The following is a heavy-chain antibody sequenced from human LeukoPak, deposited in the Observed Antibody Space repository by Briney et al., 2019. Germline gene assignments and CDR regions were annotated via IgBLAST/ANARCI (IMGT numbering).Heavy chain of an antibody. CDR2: ISSSGADI. J-gene: IGHJ4*02. CDR3: ANYRKPQGLDY. D-gene: IGHD1-14*01. CDR1: RFTFSTYA. V-gene: IGHV3-23*01. Sequence: GGSLRLSCAVSRFTFSTYAMSWVRQAPGQGLVWVSAISSSGADIYYADSVKGRFTISRDNSKNTLFLQMTSLRVEDTAVYYCANYRKPQGLDYWGQGTLVTVSS.